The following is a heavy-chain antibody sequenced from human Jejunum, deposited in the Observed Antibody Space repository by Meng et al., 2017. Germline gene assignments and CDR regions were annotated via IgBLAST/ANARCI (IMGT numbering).Heavy chain of an antibody. CDR3: ARDFYGDFSRVDY. J-gene: IGHJ4*02. CDR1: GYTFIGYY. D-gene: IGHD4-17*01. V-gene: IGHV1-2*05. Sequence: ASVKVSCKASGYTFIGYYIHWVRQAPGQGLEWMGRISPHSGGTSYAQKFEGRVTLTTDTSISTAYMELSGLRAEDTGVYYCARDFYGDFSRVDYWGQGTLVTVSS. CDR2: ISPHSGGT.